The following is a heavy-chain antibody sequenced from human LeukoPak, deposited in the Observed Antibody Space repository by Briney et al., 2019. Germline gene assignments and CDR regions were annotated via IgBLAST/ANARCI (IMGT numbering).Heavy chain of an antibody. D-gene: IGHD3-22*01. CDR3: ARGDVLDRSVYNWFDP. CDR1: GYTFTSYY. J-gene: IGHJ5*02. Sequence: GASVKVSCKASGYTFTSYYIHWVRQAPGQGLERMGIINPNHGTTTYAQKFQGRVTMTRDTSTSTVYMELSSLRSEDTALYYCARGDVLDRSVYNWFDPWGQGTLVIVSS. V-gene: IGHV1-46*01. CDR2: INPNHGTT.